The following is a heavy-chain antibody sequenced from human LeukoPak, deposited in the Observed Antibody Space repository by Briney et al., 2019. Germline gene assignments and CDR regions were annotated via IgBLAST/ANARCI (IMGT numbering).Heavy chain of an antibody. CDR2: IIPIFGTA. J-gene: IGHJ6*02. D-gene: IGHD1-26*01. V-gene: IGHV1-69*13. CDR1: GGTFSSYA. Sequence: SVTVSCKASGGTFSSYAISWVRQAPGQGLEWVGGIIPIFGTANYAQKFQGRVTITADESTSTAYMELSSLRSEDTAVYYCARGLSYGSYYGDYYYYGMDVWGQGTTVTVSS. CDR3: ARGLSYGSYYGDYYYYGMDV.